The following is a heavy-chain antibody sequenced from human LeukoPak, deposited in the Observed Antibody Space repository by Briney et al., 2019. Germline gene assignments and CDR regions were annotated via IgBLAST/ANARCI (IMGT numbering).Heavy chain of an antibody. CDR2: ISGSGGST. V-gene: IGHV3-23*01. CDR1: GFTFSSYA. J-gene: IGHJ3*02. D-gene: IGHD3-9*01. CDR3: AKAGVLQYFACLGSFDI. Sequence: LGGSLRLSCAASGFTFSSYAVSWVRQAPGKGLEWVSAISGSGGSTYYADSVKGRFTISRDNSKNTLYLQMNSLRAEDTAVYYCAKAGVLQYFACLGSFDIWGQGTMVTVSS.